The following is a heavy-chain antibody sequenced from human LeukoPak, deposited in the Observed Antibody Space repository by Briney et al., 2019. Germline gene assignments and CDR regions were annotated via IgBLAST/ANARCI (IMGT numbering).Heavy chain of an antibody. V-gene: IGHV3-73*01. Sequence: GGSLRLSCAAPAFSLSDLTIHWVRQASGRGLEWVARIRTKANNYVPEYGASVKGRFTISRDDAKNTAYLQMNSLKTDDTAIYYCSAGPSGWTEFFRRWGQGTLVTVSS. CDR2: IRTKANNYVP. CDR1: AFSLSDLT. CDR3: SAGPSGWTEFFRR. D-gene: IGHD6-19*01. J-gene: IGHJ1*01.